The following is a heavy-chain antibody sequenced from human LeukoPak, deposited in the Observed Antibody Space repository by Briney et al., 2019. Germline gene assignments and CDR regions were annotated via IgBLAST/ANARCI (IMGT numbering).Heavy chain of an antibody. CDR1: GGSISSSSYY. J-gene: IGHJ4*02. CDR2: IYYSGST. Sequence: SETLSLTCTVSGGSISSSSYYWGWIRQPPGKGLEWIGSIYYSGSTYYNPSLKSRVTISVDTSKNQFSLKLSSVTAADTAVYYCARDQTHYYDSSGYSQLLAFDYWGQGTLVTVSS. CDR3: ARDQTHYYDSSGYSQLLAFDY. D-gene: IGHD3-22*01. V-gene: IGHV4-39*07.